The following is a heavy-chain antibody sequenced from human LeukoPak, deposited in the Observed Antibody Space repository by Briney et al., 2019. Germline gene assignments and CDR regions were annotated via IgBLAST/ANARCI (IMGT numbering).Heavy chain of an antibody. J-gene: IGHJ4*02. Sequence: PSATLSLTCTVSGGSINSYYWSWIRQPPGKGLEWIGYIYYSGSTNYNPSLKSRVTISVDTSKNQFSLKLSSVTAADTAVYYCARGAPYYYDSSGYLFDYWGQGTLVTVSS. D-gene: IGHD3-22*01. CDR2: IYYSGST. CDR1: GGSINSYY. CDR3: ARGAPYYYDSSGYLFDY. V-gene: IGHV4-59*01.